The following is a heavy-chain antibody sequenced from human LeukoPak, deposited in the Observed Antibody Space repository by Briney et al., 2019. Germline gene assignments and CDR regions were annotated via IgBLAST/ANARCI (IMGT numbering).Heavy chain of an antibody. CDR2: INPSGGST. V-gene: IGHV1-46*01. Sequence: ASVKVSCKASGYTFTSYYMHWVRQAPGQGLEWMGIINPSGGSTSYAQKFQGGVTMTRDMSTSTVYMELSSLRSEDTAVYYCARDRYYYYYYMDVWGKGTTVTVSS. CDR1: GYTFTSYY. CDR3: ARDRYYYYYYMDV. J-gene: IGHJ6*03.